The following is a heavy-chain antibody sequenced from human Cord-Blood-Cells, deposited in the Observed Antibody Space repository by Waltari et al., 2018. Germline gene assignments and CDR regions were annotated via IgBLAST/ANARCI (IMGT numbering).Heavy chain of an antibody. CDR1: GFTFSSYS. CDR2: ISSSSSTI. Sequence: EVQLVESGGGLVQPGGSLRLSCAASGFTFSSYSMNWVRQAPGKGLEWVSYISSSSSTIYYAGSVKGRFTISRDNAKNSLDLQMNSLRDEDTAVYYCARDGAYYDSSGYFPSFDYWGQGTLVTVSS. CDR3: ARDGAYYDSSGYFPSFDY. J-gene: IGHJ4*02. V-gene: IGHV3-48*02. D-gene: IGHD3-22*01.